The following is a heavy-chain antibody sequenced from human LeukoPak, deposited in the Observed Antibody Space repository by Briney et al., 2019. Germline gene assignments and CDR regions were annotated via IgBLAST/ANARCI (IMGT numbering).Heavy chain of an antibody. V-gene: IGHV3-7*01. CDR1: GFTFSNAW. CDR3: ARTVALDY. CDR2: IKQAGSEK. J-gene: IGHJ4*02. Sequence: PGGSLRLSCAATGFTFSNAWMNWVRQAPGKGLEWVATIKQAGSEKYYVDSVKGRFTISRDSAKNSLYLQMNSLRAEDTAVYYCARTVALDYWGQGTLVTVSS. D-gene: IGHD4-23*01.